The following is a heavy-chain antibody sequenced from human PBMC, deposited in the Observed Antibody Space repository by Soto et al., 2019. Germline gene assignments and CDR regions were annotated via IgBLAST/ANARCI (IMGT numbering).Heavy chain of an antibody. CDR2: IYYSGRT. J-gene: IGHJ3*02. CDR3: AQALVFTGGDGFDI. Sequence: QVQLREWGPGLVKPSQTLSLKCSVSGGSISTGGLYWSWIRQHPRKGLEWIGDIYYSGRTYDNPSLTSRVTISREASKNQFSLKLTSVTAADTAVYYCAQALVFTGGDGFDIWGQGRLVTVSS. D-gene: IGHD1-1*01. CDR1: GGSISTGGLY. V-gene: IGHV4-31*02.